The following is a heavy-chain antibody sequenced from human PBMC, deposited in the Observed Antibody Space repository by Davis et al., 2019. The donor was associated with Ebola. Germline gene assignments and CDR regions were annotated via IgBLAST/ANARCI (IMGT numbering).Heavy chain of an antibody. CDR3: AKDRTTYYDFWSGYYTGYYYGMDV. CDR2: ISGDGGST. CDR1: GFTFDDYA. D-gene: IGHD3-3*01. J-gene: IGHJ6*02. Sequence: GESLKISCAASGFTFDDYAMHWVRQAPGKGLEWVSLISGDGGSTYYADSVKGRFTISRDNSKNSLYLQMNSLRTEDTALYYCAKDRTTYYDFWSGYYTGYYYGMDVWGQGTTVTVSS. V-gene: IGHV3-43*02.